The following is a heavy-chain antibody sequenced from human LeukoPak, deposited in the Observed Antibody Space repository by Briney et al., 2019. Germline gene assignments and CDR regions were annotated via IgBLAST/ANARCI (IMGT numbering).Heavy chain of an antibody. CDR3: ARDRTLFDY. CDR1: GYTFTSYG. D-gene: IGHD1-14*01. CDR2: INTNTGNP. V-gene: IGHV7-4-1*02. J-gene: IGHJ4*02. Sequence: GSVKVSCKASGYTFTSYGISWVRQAPGQGLEWMGWINTNTGNPTYAQGFTGRFVFSLDTSVSTAYLQISSLKTEDTAVYYCARDRTLFDYWGQGTLVTVSS.